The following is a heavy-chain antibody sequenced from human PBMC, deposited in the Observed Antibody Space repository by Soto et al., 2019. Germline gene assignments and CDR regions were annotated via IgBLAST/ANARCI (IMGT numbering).Heavy chain of an antibody. CDR1: GYTFTSYA. Sequence: QVQLVQSGAEVKKPGASVKVSCKASGYTFTSYAMQWVRQAPGQRLEWMGWINAGNGNTKYSQKFQGRVTITRDTSASTAYMELSSLRSEDTGVYYCARDPGYSYGYNWGQGTLVTVSS. V-gene: IGHV1-3*01. CDR2: INAGNGNT. CDR3: ARDPGYSYGYN. D-gene: IGHD5-18*01. J-gene: IGHJ4*02.